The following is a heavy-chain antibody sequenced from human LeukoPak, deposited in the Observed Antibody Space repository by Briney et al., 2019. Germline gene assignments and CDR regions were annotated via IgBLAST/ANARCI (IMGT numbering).Heavy chain of an antibody. CDR1: GYTFTSYY. CDR2: INPSGGST. D-gene: IGHD6-13*01. J-gene: IGHJ4*02. Sequence: GASVKVSCKASGYTFTSYYMHWVRQAPGQGLEWMGIINPSGGSTSYAQKFQGRVTMTRDTSTSTVYMELSSLRSEDTAVYYCARVNKQQLVGGYFDHWGQGTLVTVSS. V-gene: IGHV1-46*01. CDR3: ARVNKQQLVGGYFDH.